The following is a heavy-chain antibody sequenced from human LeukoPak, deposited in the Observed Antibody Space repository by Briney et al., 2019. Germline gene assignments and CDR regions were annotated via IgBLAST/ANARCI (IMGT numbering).Heavy chain of an antibody. V-gene: IGHV4-59*01. D-gene: IGHD3-10*01. J-gene: IGHJ4*02. CDR2: IYYSGKS. CDR1: GGSIRSYY. Sequence: SSETLSLTCTVSGGSIRSYYWSWIRQPPGKGLEWIGYIYYSGKSDYNPTLKSRVTISVDTSRNQFSLKMSSVTAADTAVYYCARSHGSGRYFDYWGPGTLVPVSS. CDR3: ARSHGSGRYFDY.